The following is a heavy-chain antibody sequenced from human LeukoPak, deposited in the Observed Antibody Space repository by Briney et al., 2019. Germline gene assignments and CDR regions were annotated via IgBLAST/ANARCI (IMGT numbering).Heavy chain of an antibody. D-gene: IGHD6-19*01. V-gene: IGHV1-46*01. CDR2: MHPSDSTT. CDR1: GYTFTSYN. J-gene: IGHJ4*02. CDR3: SRDNTGSIKGGWFGMGY. Sequence: ASVKVSCKASGYTFTSYNMHWMRQAPGQGLEWMGRMHPSDSTTLYAQKFQGRVTMTRDTSTSTVYMDLSSLRPDDTAIYYCSRDNTGSIKGGWFGMGYWGQGTLVTVFS.